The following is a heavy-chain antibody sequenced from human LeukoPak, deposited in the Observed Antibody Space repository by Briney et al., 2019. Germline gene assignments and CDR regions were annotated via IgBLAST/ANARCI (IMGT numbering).Heavy chain of an antibody. Sequence: PGGSLRLSCAASGFTFSSHNVNWVRQAPGKGLEWVSSISVRGNYIFYADSVKGRFTISRDSAKNSLSLQMNSLRAEDTAVYYCAKDQGFDYYDSSGYYLDYWGQGTLVTVSS. CDR1: GFTFSSHN. J-gene: IGHJ4*02. V-gene: IGHV3-21*01. D-gene: IGHD3-22*01. CDR3: AKDQGFDYYDSSGYYLDY. CDR2: ISVRGNYI.